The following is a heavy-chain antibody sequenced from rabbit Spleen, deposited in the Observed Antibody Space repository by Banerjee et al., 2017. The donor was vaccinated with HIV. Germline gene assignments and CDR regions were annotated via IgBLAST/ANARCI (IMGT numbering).Heavy chain of an antibody. CDR2: INAVTGKA. D-gene: IGHD5-1*01. J-gene: IGHJ6*01. V-gene: IGHV1S45*01. CDR3: ARGYGSYDL. Sequence: QEQLVESGGGLVKPEGSLKLSCTASGFSFSNKAVMCWVRQAPGKGLEWIACINAVTGKAVYASWAKGRFTFSKTSSTTVTLQMTSLRAADTATYFCARGYGSYDLWGPGTLVTVS. CDR1: GFSFSNKAV.